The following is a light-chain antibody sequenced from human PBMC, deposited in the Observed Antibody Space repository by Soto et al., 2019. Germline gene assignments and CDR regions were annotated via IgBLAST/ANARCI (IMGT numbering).Light chain of an antibody. CDR3: QQYDNWPPYT. Sequence: EIVLTQSPGTLSLSPGERATLSCRASESVGNYVAWYQHKPGQGPRLLIYDTSDRATGVPARFSGSGSGTEFTLTISSLQSEDVAVYYCQQYDNWPPYTVGQGTKVDIK. CDR2: DTS. CDR1: ESVGNY. V-gene: IGKV3D-15*01. J-gene: IGKJ2*01.